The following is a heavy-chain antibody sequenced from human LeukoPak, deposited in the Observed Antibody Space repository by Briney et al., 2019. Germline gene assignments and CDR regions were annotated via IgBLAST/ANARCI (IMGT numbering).Heavy chain of an antibody. J-gene: IGHJ3*02. V-gene: IGHV3-30*02. CDR2: IRYDGSNK. CDR3: AFSYMTTVVKGAFDI. CDR1: GFTFSSYS. D-gene: IGHD4-23*01. Sequence: GGSLRLSCAASGFTFSSYSMNWVRQAPGKGLEWVAFIRYDGSNKYYADSVKGRFTISRDNSKNTLYLQMNSLRAEDTAVYYCAFSYMTTVVKGAFDIWGQGTMVTVSS.